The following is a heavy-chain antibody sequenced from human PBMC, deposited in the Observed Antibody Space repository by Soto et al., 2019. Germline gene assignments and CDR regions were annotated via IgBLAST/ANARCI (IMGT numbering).Heavy chain of an antibody. J-gene: IGHJ6*02. V-gene: IGHV3-23*01. CDR2: ICGSGGST. Sequence: PGGAPKLSRAAPWFPFYSYSISWVPPAPGEGVEGGSAICGSGGSTYYADSVKGRFTISRDNSKNTLYLQMNSLRAEDTAVYYCAKGDYDFWSGYRFLDSGPYYYYGMDVWGQGTKVTVSS. D-gene: IGHD3-3*01. CDR3: AKGDYDFWSGYRFLDSGPYYYYGMDV. CDR1: WFPFYSYS.